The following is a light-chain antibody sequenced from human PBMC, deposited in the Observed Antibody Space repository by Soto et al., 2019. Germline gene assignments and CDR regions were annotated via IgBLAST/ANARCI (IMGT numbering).Light chain of an antibody. CDR2: KAS. V-gene: IGKV1-5*03. Sequence: DIQMTQSPSTLSASVGDRVTITCRASESIRSWLAWYQQKPGKAPKVLIYKASTLESGVPSRFSVSGSGTEFTLTISSLQPDDFAAYYCQQYYSFSPYTFGQGTKLDIK. CDR3: QQYYSFSPYT. J-gene: IGKJ2*01. CDR1: ESIRSW.